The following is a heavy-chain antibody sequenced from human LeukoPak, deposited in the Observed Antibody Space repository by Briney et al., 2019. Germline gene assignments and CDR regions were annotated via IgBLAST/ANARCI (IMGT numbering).Heavy chain of an antibody. J-gene: IGHJ4*02. CDR3: ARRRMKEFSGSPFDY. CDR2: INHSGST. Sequence: SETLSLTCAVYGGSFSGYYWSWIRQPPGKGLEWIGEINHSGSTNYNPSLKSRVTISVDTSKNQFSLKLSSVTAADTAVYYCARRRMKEFSGSPFDYWGQGTLVTVSS. CDR1: GGSFSGYY. D-gene: IGHD1-26*01. V-gene: IGHV4-34*01.